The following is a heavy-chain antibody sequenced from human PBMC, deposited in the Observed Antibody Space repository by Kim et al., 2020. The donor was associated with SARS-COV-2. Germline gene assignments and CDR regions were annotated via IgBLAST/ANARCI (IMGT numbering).Heavy chain of an antibody. J-gene: IGHJ6*02. CDR3: ARVLTGTNYYYYGMDV. Sequence: KFQARVTMTRDTSTSTLYMELRSLRSEDTALYYCARVLTGTNYYYYGMDVWGQGTTVTVSS. V-gene: IGHV1-46*01. D-gene: IGHD1-20*01.